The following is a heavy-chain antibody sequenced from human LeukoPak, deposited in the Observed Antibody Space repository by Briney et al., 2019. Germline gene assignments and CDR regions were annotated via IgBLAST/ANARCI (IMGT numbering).Heavy chain of an antibody. CDR3: ARQYYDRSEGWFDP. V-gene: IGHV4-59*11. CDR1: GGSISSHY. CDR2: IYNSGST. J-gene: IGHJ5*02. D-gene: IGHD3-22*01. Sequence: SETLSLTCTVSGGSISSHYWSWIRQPPGKGLEWIGYIYNSGSTNYNPSLKSPVTISADTSKNQFSLKLSSVTAADTAVYYCARQYYDRSEGWFDPWGQGTLVTVSS.